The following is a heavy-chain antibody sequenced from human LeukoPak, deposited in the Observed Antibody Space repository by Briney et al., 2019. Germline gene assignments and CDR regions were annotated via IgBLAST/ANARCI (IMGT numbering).Heavy chain of an antibody. V-gene: IGHV4-34*01. CDR1: GGSFSGYY. D-gene: IGHD3-10*01. Sequence: PSETLSLTCAVYGGSFSGYYWGWIRQPPGKGLEWIGEINHSGSTNYNPSLKSRVTISVDTSKSQFSLKLSSVTAADTAVYYCAREGWVVRGVINDYYYYYYMDVWGKGNTVTVSS. CDR3: AREGWVVRGVINDYYYYYYMDV. J-gene: IGHJ6*03. CDR2: INHSGST.